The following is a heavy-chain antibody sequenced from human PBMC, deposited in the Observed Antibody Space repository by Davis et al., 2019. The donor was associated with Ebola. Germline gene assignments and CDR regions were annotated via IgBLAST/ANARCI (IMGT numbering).Heavy chain of an antibody. Sequence: SSVPATCMASRCTYSSHAISSARQPPGHRLEWLGGIIPMFGTANYAQKFQGRVTITADKSTSTAYMELSSLRSEDTAVYYCARDSIIAVAGRDYYYGMDVWGQGTTVTVSS. J-gene: IGHJ6*02. CDR3: ARDSIIAVAGRDYYYGMDV. CDR2: IIPMFGTA. V-gene: IGHV1-69*06. CDR1: RCTYSSHA. D-gene: IGHD6-19*01.